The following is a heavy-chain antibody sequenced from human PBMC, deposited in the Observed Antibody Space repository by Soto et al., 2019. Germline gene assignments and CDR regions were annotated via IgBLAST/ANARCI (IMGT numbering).Heavy chain of an antibody. J-gene: IGHJ5*02. V-gene: IGHV3-30-3*01. CDR2: ISYDGSNK. D-gene: IGHD6-13*01. CDR3: GVVAAAGDAAIRFEP. Sequence: QVQLVESGGGVVQPGRSLRLSCAASGFTFSSYAMHWVRQAPGKGLEWVAVISYDGSNKYYADSVKGRFTISRDNSKNTLLLQMNRLRAEDKAVDFCGVVAAAGDAAIRFEPWGQGTLVTVSS. CDR1: GFTFSSYA.